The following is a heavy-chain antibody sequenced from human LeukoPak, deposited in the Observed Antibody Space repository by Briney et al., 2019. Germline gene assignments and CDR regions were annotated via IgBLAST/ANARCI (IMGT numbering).Heavy chain of an antibody. CDR3: ARDKAVTTSLRKSYGMDV. Sequence: SETLSLTCTVSGGSISSGGYYWSWIRQHPGKGLEWIGYIYYSGSTYYNPSLKSRVTISVDTSKNQFSLKLSSVTAADTAVYYCARDKAVTTSLRKSYGMDVWGQGTTVTVSS. J-gene: IGHJ6*02. CDR2: IYYSGST. V-gene: IGHV4-31*03. CDR1: GGSISSGGYY. D-gene: IGHD4-17*01.